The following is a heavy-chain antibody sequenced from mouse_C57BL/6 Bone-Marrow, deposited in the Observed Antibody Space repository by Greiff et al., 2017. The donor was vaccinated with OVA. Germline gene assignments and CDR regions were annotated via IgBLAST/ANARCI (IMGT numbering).Heavy chain of an antibody. Sequence: QVQLQQPGAELVKPGASVKLSCKASGYTFTSYWMHWVKQRPGRGLEWIGRIDPNSGGTKYNEKFKSKATLTVDKPSSTAYMQLSSLTSEDSAVYYGARGGRDYDGVSYAMDYWGQGTSVTVSS. V-gene: IGHV1-72*01. CDR2: IDPNSGGT. CDR3: ARGGRDYDGVSYAMDY. J-gene: IGHJ4*01. CDR1: GYTFTSYW. D-gene: IGHD2-4*01.